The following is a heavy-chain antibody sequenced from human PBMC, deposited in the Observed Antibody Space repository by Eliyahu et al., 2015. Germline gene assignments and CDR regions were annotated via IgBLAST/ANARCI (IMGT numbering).Heavy chain of an antibody. CDR2: IRYDGSNK. D-gene: IGHD1-26*01. J-gene: IGHJ4*02. V-gene: IGHV3-30*02. CDR1: GFTFSSYG. Sequence: QVQLVESGGGVVQPGGSLRLSCAASGFTFSSYGMHWVRQAPGKGLEWVAFIRYDGSNKYYADSVKGRFTISRDNSKNTLYLQMNSLRAEDTAVYYCAKAGNYFDYWGQGTLVTVSS. CDR3: AKAGNYFDY.